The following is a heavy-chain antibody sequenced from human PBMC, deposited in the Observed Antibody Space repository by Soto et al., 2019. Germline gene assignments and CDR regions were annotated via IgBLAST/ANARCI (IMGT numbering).Heavy chain of an antibody. V-gene: IGHV3-30*18. Sequence: PGGSLRLSCAASGFTFSSYGMHWVRQAPGKGLEWVAVISYDGSNKYYADSVKGRFTISRDNSKSTLYLQMNSLRAEDTVVFYCAKEYCGGDCYPKSYGMDVWGQGTTVTVS. CDR3: AKEYCGGDCYPKSYGMDV. J-gene: IGHJ6*02. CDR1: GFTFSSYG. D-gene: IGHD2-21*02. CDR2: ISYDGSNK.